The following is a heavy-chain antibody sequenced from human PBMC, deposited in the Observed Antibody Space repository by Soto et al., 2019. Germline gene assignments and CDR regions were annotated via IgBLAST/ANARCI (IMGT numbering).Heavy chain of an antibody. J-gene: IGHJ4*02. V-gene: IGHV4-30-2*01. D-gene: IGHD2-21*01. Sequence: SETLSLICAVSGGSISSGGYSWSWIRQPPGKGLEWIGYIYHSGSTYYNPSLKSRVTISVDRSKNQFSLKLSSVTAADTAVYYCARGNVVAIDYWGQGTLVTVSS. CDR3: ARGNVVAIDY. CDR1: GGSISSGGYS. CDR2: IYHSGST.